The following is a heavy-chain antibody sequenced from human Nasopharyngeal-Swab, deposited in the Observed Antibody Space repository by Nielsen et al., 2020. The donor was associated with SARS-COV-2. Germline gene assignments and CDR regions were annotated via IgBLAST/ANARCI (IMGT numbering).Heavy chain of an antibody. CDR1: GFTFSNYW. D-gene: IGHD2-15*01. CDR2: IKQDGSEK. V-gene: IGHV3-7*01. Sequence: GESLKISCAASGFTFSNYWMSWVRQAPGKGLEWVANIKQDGSEKYYVDSVKGRFTISRDNAKNSLYLQMNSLRVEDTAVYYCARGGGSYYWGQGTLVTVSS. J-gene: IGHJ4*02. CDR3: ARGGGSYY.